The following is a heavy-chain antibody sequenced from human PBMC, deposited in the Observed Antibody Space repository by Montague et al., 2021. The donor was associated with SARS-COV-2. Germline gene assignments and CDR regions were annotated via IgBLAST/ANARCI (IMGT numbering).Heavy chain of an antibody. CDR3: AIRSGYGGVAFDY. V-gene: IGHV4-39*01. Sequence: SETLSLTCTVSAVSFSSSSYYWAWIRQPPGKGLEWTGTFYYGGRTPYYNPSLKSRVTMSVDDKFSLRLTSVTAADTGVYYCAIRSGYGGVAFDYWGHGTLVTVSS. CDR1: AVSFSSSSYY. CDR2: FYYGGRTP. J-gene: IGHJ4*01. D-gene: IGHD4-23*01.